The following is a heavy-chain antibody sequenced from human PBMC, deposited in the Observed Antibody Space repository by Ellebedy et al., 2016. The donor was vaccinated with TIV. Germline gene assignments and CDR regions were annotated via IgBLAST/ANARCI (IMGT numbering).Heavy chain of an antibody. CDR3: ARSDDSSGYYFDY. V-gene: IGHV1-8*03. Sequence: AASVKVSCKASGYTFTTYDINWVRQAPGQGLEWMGWMNPNSGATGYAQKFQGRVTITRDTSISTAYMKLRSLRSEDTAVYYCARSDDSSGYYFDYWGQGTLVTVSS. D-gene: IGHD3-22*01. CDR2: MNPNSGAT. J-gene: IGHJ4*02. CDR1: GYTFTTYD.